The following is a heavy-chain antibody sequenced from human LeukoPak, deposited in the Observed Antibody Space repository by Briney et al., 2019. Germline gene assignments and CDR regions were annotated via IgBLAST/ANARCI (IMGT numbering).Heavy chain of an antibody. V-gene: IGHV3-23*01. CDR3: VKDGTWIFNYNFDY. J-gene: IGHJ4*02. Sequence: GGSLRLSCAASGFTFGTYAMSWVRQAPGRGLEWVSGISGSAGLTYYADSVKGRFTISRDNSKNMLFLQMNSLRAEDTAVYYCVKDGTWIFNYNFDYWGQGTLVTVSA. CDR1: GFTFGTYA. CDR2: ISGSAGLT. D-gene: IGHD4-11*01.